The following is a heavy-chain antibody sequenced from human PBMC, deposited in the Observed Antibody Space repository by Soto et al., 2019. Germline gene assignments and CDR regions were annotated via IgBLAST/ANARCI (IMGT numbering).Heavy chain of an antibody. V-gene: IGHV4-34*02. D-gene: IGHD1-1*01. CDR3: ARLFSGTGRYFDD. Sequence: QVQLQQWGAGLLKPSETLSLSCAVYGASFSGYNWNWLRQSPGKGLEWIGEINQSGSTNYSPSLKTRVTVSVDTSKKQISLRLSSVTAADTAVYYCARLFSGTGRYFDDWGQGTLVTVSS. CDR1: GASFSGYN. J-gene: IGHJ4*02. CDR2: INQSGST.